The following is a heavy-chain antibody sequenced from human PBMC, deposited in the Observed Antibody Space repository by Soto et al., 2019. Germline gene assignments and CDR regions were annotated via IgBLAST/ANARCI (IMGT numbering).Heavy chain of an antibody. CDR3: PTSGSGWDYFDY. D-gene: IGHD6-19*01. CDR2: MKRKSDGGKT. V-gene: IGHV3-15*01. J-gene: IGHJ4*02. Sequence: GESLKISCAGSGFTFSNAWMSWVRQAPGKGLEWVGRMKRKSDGGKTDYDASVKGRFTISRDDSKNTLYLQMNSLKTEDTAVYYCPTSGSGWDYFDYWGQGILVTVSS. CDR1: GFTFSNAW.